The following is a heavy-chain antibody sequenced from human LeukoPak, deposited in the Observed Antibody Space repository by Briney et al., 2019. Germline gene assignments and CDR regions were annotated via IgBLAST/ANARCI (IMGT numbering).Heavy chain of an antibody. CDR2: IYNSGSKT. J-gene: IGHJ4*02. Sequence: PGGSLGLSCTASGFSFSTYSMTWVRQGPGKGLEWVSSIYNSGSKTFYADSVKGRFTISRDNSKNTLYLQMNSLTAEDTAIYYCSKDVVPDSGWDLDYWGQGTLVTVSS. CDR1: GFSFSTYS. CDR3: SKDVVPDSGWDLDY. V-gene: IGHV3-23*05. D-gene: IGHD6-19*01.